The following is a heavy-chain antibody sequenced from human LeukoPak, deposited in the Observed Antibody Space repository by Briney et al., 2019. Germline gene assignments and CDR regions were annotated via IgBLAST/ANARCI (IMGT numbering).Heavy chain of an antibody. CDR2: ITSSSSFI. J-gene: IGHJ4*02. Sequence: GGSLRLSCAASGFTFSSHSMNWVRQTPGKGLEWVSSITSSSSFIYYADSVKGRFTISRDNAKSSLYLQMNSLRAEDTAVYYCARVGSASASGSLGYFDYWGQGTLVTVSS. V-gene: IGHV3-21*01. CDR1: GFTFSSHS. D-gene: IGHD1-26*01. CDR3: ARVGSASASGSLGYFDY.